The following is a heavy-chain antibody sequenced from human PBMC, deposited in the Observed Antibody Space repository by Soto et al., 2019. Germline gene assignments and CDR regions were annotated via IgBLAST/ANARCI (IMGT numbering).Heavy chain of an antibody. CDR1: CGSISSGGYY. CDR2: IYYSGST. J-gene: IGHJ4*02. Sequence: PSETLSLTCTVSCGSISSGGYYWSWIRQHPGKGLEWIGYIYYSGSTYYNPSLKSRVTISVDTSKDQFSLKLSSVTAADTAVYYCARGVYDSTGPHFDYWGQGTLVTVS. CDR3: ARGVYDSTGPHFDY. D-gene: IGHD2-8*01. V-gene: IGHV4-31*03.